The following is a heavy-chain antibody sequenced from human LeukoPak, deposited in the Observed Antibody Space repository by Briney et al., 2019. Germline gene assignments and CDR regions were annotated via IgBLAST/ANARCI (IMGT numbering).Heavy chain of an antibody. J-gene: IGHJ4*02. CDR2: IYYSGST. V-gene: IGHV4-39*07. CDR1: GAFIGSTAYY. Sequence: SETLSLTCTVSGAFIGSTAYYWDWIRQPPGKGLEWIGTIYYSGSTYFNPSLKSRVTISVDTSKNQFSLKLSSVTAADAAVYYCAVGVIADGVVDYWGQGTLVTVSS. CDR3: AVGVIADGVVDY. D-gene: IGHD2-21*01.